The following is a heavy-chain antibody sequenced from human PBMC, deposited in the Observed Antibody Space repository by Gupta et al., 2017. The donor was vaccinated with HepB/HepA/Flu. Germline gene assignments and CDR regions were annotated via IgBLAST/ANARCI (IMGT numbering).Heavy chain of an antibody. CDR1: GGSISSSSYY. V-gene: IGHV4-39*01. D-gene: IGHD2-15*01. Sequence: QLQLQESGPGLVKPSETLSLTCTVSGGSISSSSYYWGWFRQPPGKGLEWIGSIYYSGSTYYNPSLKSRVTISVDTSKNQFSLKLSSVTAADTAVYYCARLEGYCSGGSCYSGYYYYYMDVWGKGTTVTVSS. CDR3: ARLEGYCSGGSCYSGYYYYYMDV. J-gene: IGHJ6*03. CDR2: IYYSGST.